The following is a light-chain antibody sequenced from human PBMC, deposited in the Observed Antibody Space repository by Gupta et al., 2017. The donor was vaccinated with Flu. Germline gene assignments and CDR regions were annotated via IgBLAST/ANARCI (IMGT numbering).Light chain of an antibody. CDR3: NSRDNSGNHLV. J-gene: IGLJ3*02. V-gene: IGLV3-19*01. CDR1: SLRNYF. CDR2: GKN. Sequence: SSERHQEPAVSLALGQTVSITCQGDSLRNYFASWYQQKQGQAPVLVPSGKNNRPSGIPDRFSGSSSGNTASLTITGAQAEDEADYYCNSRDNSGNHLVFGGGTKLTGL.